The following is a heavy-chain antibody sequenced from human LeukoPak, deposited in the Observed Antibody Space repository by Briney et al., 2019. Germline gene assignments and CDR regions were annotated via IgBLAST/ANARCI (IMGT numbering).Heavy chain of an antibody. V-gene: IGHV4-39*02. CDR1: GGSISSSSYY. J-gene: IGHJ4*02. Sequence: PSETLSLTCTVSGGSISSSSYYWDWIRQPPGKGLKWIGSIYYSGSTYYNRSLKSRVTISVDTSKNHFSLKLSSVTAADTGVYYCARRIAVAGQYFEFWGEGPVVSVPS. D-gene: IGHD6-19*01. CDR3: ARRIAVAGQYFEF. CDR2: IYYSGST.